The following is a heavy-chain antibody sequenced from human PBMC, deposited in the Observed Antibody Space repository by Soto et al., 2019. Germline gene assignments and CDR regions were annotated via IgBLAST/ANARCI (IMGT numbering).Heavy chain of an antibody. CDR2: IRNKATSYST. V-gene: IGHV3-72*01. CDR1: GFTFSDHY. CDR3: ARDPSVYKTYGSWSLYYYYMDV. Sequence: EVQLVESGGGLVQRGGSLRLSCAASGFTFSDHYMDWVRQAPGKGLEWVGRIRNKATSYSTDYAASVKGRFTTSRDNAKNSLYLQMNSLRAEDTAVYYCARDPSVYKTYGSWSLYYYYMDVWGKGTTVTVSS. J-gene: IGHJ6*03. D-gene: IGHD3-10*01.